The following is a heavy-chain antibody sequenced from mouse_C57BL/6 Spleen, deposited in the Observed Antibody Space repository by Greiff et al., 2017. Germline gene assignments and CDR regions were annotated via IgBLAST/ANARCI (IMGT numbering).Heavy chain of an antibody. CDR1: GFSLTSYG. J-gene: IGHJ2*01. CDR2: IWSGGST. V-gene: IGHV2-2*01. Sequence: QVQLKESGPGLVQPSQSLSITCTVSGFSLTSYGVHWVRQSPGKGLEWLGVIWSGGSTDYNAAFISRLSISKDNSKSQVFFKMNSLQADDTAIYYCARSDGSSYVGYFDYWGQGTTLTVSS. CDR3: ARSDGSSYVGYFDY. D-gene: IGHD1-1*01.